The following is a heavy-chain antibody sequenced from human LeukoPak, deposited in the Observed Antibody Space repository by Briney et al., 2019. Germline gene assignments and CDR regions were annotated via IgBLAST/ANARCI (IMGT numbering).Heavy chain of an antibody. CDR1: GFTFSSYA. V-gene: IGHV3-23*01. CDR2: ISGSGGST. D-gene: IGHD5-24*01. CDR3: AKVTREMYLLSNGMDV. J-gene: IGHJ6*02. Sequence: PGGSLRLSCAASGFTFSSYAMSWVRQAPGKGLEWVSAISGSGGSTYYADSVKGRFTISRDNSKNTLYLQMNSLRAEDTAVYYCAKVTREMYLLSNGMDVWGQGTTVTVSS.